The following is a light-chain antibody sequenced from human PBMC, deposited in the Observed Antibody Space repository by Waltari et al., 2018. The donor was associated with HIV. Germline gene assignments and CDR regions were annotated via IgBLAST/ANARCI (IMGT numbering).Light chain of an antibody. CDR1: SSDISTYNF. V-gene: IGLV2-14*03. CDR2: DGD. Sequence: QSALTQPASVSGSPGPSITISCSGTSSDISTYNFVSWYQKHPDKAPKLLIYDGDTRPSGVPRRFSGSKYGDTASLTISAIQADDEADYFCSSYTTTNTVVFGGGTKVSVL. CDR3: SSYTTTNTVV. J-gene: IGLJ2*01.